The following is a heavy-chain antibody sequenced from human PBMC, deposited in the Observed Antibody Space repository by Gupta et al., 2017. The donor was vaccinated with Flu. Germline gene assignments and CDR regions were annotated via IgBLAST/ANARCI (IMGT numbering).Heavy chain of an antibody. Sequence: EVQLVESGGGLVQPGGSLRLSCVASGFGFSSYDMNWVRQAPGKGLEWVSYISSGGITINYADSVKGRFTISRDNAKNSLYLQMNSLRADDTAGYYCAPYRAWLDPWGQGTLVTVSS. CDR2: ISSGGITI. D-gene: IGHD3-16*02. CDR1: GFGFSSYD. CDR3: APYRAWLDP. V-gene: IGHV3-48*03. J-gene: IGHJ5*02.